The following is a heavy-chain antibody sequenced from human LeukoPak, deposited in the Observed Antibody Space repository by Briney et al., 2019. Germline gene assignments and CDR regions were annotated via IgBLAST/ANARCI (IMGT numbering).Heavy chain of an antibody. CDR1: GFTFSTYA. D-gene: IGHD2-2*01. Sequence: PGGSLRLSCAASGFTFSTYAIHWVRQAPGKGLEWVAVISFDGVNTFYADSVKGRFTISRDNSNNTVYLQMNNLRPDDTAVFYCARGQGYESYYYMDVWGKGTTVSVSS. V-gene: IGHV3-30*04. CDR2: ISFDGVNT. CDR3: ARGQGYESYYYMDV. J-gene: IGHJ6*03.